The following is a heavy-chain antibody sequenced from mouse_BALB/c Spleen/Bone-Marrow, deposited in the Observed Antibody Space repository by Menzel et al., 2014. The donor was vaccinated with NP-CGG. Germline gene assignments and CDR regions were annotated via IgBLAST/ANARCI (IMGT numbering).Heavy chain of an antibody. CDR2: INPNSGGT. V-gene: IGHV1-18*01. Sequence: DVQLQESGPELVMPGASMKISCKASGYSFTGYTMNWVKQSHGKNLEWIGLINPNSGGTSYNQKFKGKATLNVDKSSSTAYMELLSLTSEDSAVYYCARTAYFYGRGCFDYWGQGTTLTVSS. D-gene: IGHD1-1*01. J-gene: IGHJ2*01. CDR1: GYSFTGYT. CDR3: ARTAYFYGRGCFDY.